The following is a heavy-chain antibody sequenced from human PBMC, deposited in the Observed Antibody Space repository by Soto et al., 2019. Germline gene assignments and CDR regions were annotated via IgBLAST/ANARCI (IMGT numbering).Heavy chain of an antibody. Sequence: PSETLSLTCTVSGGSISSSLFYWGWIRQPPGKGLEWIGSIFYRGNTRYNPSLKSRVTISVDTSKNQFSLKLTSVTAEDTAVYYRARNRLTREAFDDFDLWGQGAMVTVSS. CDR2: IFYRGNT. V-gene: IGHV4-39*01. CDR3: ARNRLTREAFDDFDL. J-gene: IGHJ3*01. D-gene: IGHD3-10*01. CDR1: GGSISSSLFY.